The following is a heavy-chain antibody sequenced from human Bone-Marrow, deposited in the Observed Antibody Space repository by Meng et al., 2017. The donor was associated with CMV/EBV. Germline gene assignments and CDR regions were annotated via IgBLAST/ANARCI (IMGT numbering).Heavy chain of an antibody. Sequence: GGSLRLSCAASGFTFDDYGMSWVRQAPGKGLEWVSGINWNGGSTGYADSVKGRFTISRDNAKNSLYLQMNSLRAEDTAVYYCARDAPEEYCSSTSCRYYYYYGMDVWGQGTTVTVSS. D-gene: IGHD2-2*01. CDR3: ARDAPEEYCSSTSCRYYYYYGMDV. J-gene: IGHJ6*02. CDR1: GFTFDDYG. V-gene: IGHV3-20*04. CDR2: INWNGGST.